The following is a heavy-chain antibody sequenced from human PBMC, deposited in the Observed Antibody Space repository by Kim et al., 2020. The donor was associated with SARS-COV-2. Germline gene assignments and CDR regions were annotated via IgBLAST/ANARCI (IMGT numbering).Heavy chain of an antibody. D-gene: IGHD3-22*01. Sequence: SETLSLTCTVSGGSISSYYWSWIRQPPGKGLEWIGYIYYSGSTNYNPSLKSRVTISVDTSKNQSSLKLSSVTAADTAVYYCARMGDSSGYYYGPFDYWGQGTLVTVSS. CDR1: GGSISSYY. CDR3: ARMGDSSGYYYGPFDY. J-gene: IGHJ4*02. CDR2: IYYSGST. V-gene: IGHV4-59*08.